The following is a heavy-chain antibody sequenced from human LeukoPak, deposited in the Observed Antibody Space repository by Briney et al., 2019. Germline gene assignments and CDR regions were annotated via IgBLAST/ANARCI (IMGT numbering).Heavy chain of an antibody. J-gene: IGHJ4*02. CDR3: ATSLWGSGYYCVDY. Sequence: ASVKVSCKASGYTFTSYGISWVRQAPGQGLEWMGRIIPIFGTANYAQKFQGRVTITTDESTSTAYMELSSLRSEDTAVYYCATSLWGSGYYCVDYWGQGTLVTVSS. CDR1: GYTFTSYG. CDR2: IIPIFGTA. D-gene: IGHD3-22*01. V-gene: IGHV1-69*05.